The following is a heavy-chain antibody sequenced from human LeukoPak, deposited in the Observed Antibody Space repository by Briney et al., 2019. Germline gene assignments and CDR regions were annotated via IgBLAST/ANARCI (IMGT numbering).Heavy chain of an antibody. J-gene: IGHJ6*03. V-gene: IGHV4-34*01. CDR3: ARLRAAAGYYYYMDV. Sequence: SETLSLTCAVYGGSFSGYYWSWICQPPGKGLEWIGEINHSGSTNYNPSLKSRVTISVDTSKNQFSLKLSSVTAADTAVYYCARLRAAAGYYYYMDVWGKGTTVTISS. CDR2: INHSGST. CDR1: GGSFSGYY. D-gene: IGHD6-13*01.